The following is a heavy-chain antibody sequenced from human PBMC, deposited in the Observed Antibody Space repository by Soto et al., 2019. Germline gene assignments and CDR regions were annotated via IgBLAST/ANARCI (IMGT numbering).Heavy chain of an antibody. J-gene: IGHJ5*02. CDR2: IYYSGST. CDR1: GGSISSGGYY. V-gene: IGHV4-31*03. CDR3: ERVLRFLEWLP. Sequence: PSETLSLTCTVSGGSISSGGYYWSWIRQHPGKGLEWIGYIYYSGSTYYNPSLKSRVTISVDTSKNQFSLKLSSVTAADTAVYYCERVLRFLEWLPWGQGTLVTVSS. D-gene: IGHD3-3*01.